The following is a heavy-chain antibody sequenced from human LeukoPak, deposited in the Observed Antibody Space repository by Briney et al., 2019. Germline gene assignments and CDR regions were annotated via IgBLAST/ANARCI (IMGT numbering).Heavy chain of an antibody. J-gene: IGHJ4*02. D-gene: IGHD6-19*01. CDR2: ISYDGSIK. V-gene: IGHV3-30*09. CDR3: AKSYDNGWYVCDY. CDR1: GFTFSNFA. Sequence: GGSLRLSCAASGFTFSNFAMNWVRQAPGKGLEWVAFISYDGSIKSYADSVKGRFAVSRDNSKDTLYLQMNSLRPEDTAFYYCAKSYDNGWYVCDYWGQGTLVTVSS.